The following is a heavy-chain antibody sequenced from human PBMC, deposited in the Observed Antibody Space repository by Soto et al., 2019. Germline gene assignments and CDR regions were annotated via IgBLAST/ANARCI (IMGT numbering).Heavy chain of an antibody. D-gene: IGHD3-3*01. Sequence: SVKVSCKASGGTFSSYAISWVRQAPGQGLEWMGGIIPIFGTANYAQKFQGRVTITADESTSTAYMELSSLRSEDTAVYYCARRITSDFWSGYYRYYYYYGMDVWGQGTTVTVSS. CDR2: IIPIFGTA. CDR3: ARRITSDFWSGYYRYYYYYGMDV. J-gene: IGHJ6*02. V-gene: IGHV1-69*13. CDR1: GGTFSSYA.